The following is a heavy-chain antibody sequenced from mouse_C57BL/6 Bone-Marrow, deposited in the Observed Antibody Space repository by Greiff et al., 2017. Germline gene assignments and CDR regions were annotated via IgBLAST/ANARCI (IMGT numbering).Heavy chain of an antibody. D-gene: IGHD2-1*01. CDR2: IDPSDSYT. J-gene: IGHJ4*01. Sequence: VQLQQPGAELVKPGASVKLSCKASGYTFTSYWMQWVKQRPGQGLEWIGEIDPSDSYTNYNQKFKGQDTLTVDTSSSTAYMQLSSLTSEDSAVXYGAREENYYGSHRSCYYAMDYWGQGTSVTVSS. CDR3: AREENYYGSHRSCYYAMDY. CDR1: GYTFTSYW. V-gene: IGHV1-50*01.